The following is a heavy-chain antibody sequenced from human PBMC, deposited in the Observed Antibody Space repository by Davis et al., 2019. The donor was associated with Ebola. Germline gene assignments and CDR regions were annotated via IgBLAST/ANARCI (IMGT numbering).Heavy chain of an antibody. J-gene: IGHJ6*04. CDR1: GYTFTSYA. D-gene: IGHD6-13*01. CDR3: ARALAGIYYYGMDV. V-gene: IGHV1-8*02. CDR2: MNPNSGNT. Sequence: ASVKVSCKASGYTFTSYAMNWVRQAPGQGLEWMGWMNPNSGNTGYAQKFQGRVTMTRNTSISTAYMELSSLRSEDTAVYYCARALAGIYYYGMDVWGKGTTVTVSS.